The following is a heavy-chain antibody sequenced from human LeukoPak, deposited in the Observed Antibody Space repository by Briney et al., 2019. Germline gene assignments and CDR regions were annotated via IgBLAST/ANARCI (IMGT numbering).Heavy chain of an antibody. CDR1: GFTFSGYA. D-gene: IGHD2-15*01. Sequence: PGGSLRLSCAASGFTFSGYAMSWVRQAPGKGLEWVSAISGSGGSTYYADSVKGRFTISRDNSKNTLYLQMNSLRAEDTAVYYCAKDREYCSGGSCYRSYYFDYWGQGTLVTVSS. CDR3: AKDREYCSGGSCYRSYYFDY. V-gene: IGHV3-23*01. CDR2: ISGSGGST. J-gene: IGHJ4*02.